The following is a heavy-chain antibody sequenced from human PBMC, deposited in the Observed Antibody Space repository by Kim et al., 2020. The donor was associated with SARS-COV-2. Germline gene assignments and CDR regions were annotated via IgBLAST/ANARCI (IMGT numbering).Heavy chain of an antibody. V-gene: IGHV3-66*01. Sequence: GGSLRLSCAASGFSVSYSYMTWVRQAPGKGLEWVSVIYVGDITNYADSVKGRFTISRGNSKNSLYLQMSNLRVEDTAVYYCTKDNFDGYWSWRQGTLVTV. CDR1: GFSVSYSY. CDR2: IYVGDIT. CDR3: TKDNFDGYWS. D-gene: IGHD5-18*01. J-gene: IGHJ5*02.